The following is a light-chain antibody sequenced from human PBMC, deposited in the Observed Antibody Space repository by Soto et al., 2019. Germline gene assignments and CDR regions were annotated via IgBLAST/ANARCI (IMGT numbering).Light chain of an antibody. CDR3: QQYVNSQT. V-gene: IGKV3-20*01. J-gene: IGKJ1*01. CDR1: QSVKSGY. CDR2: GTS. Sequence: IVLTKSPCTLSLSTWERAALSCRASQSVKSGYLAWYQQRPGQAPSLLIYGTSSRATGIPDRLSGSGSGTYFTLTISRLDPEDIAVYYCQQYVNSQTFGQGTKVDNK.